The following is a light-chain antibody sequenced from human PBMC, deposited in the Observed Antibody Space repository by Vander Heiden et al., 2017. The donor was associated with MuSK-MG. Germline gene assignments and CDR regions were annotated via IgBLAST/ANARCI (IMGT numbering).Light chain of an antibody. J-gene: IGLJ3*02. CDR3: SSYTSSITWV. CDR2: DVS. Sequence: QSALTQPDSVSGSPGQSITISCTGTSSDVGGYNYVPWYQQHPVKAPKLMIYDVSNRPSGVSNRFSGSKSGNTASLTISGLQAEDEAYYYCSSYTSSITWVFGGGTKLTVL. V-gene: IGLV2-14*03. CDR1: SSDVGGYNY.